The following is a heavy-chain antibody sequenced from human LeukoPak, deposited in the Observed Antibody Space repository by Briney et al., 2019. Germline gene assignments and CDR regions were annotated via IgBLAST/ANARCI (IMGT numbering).Heavy chain of an antibody. J-gene: IGHJ4*02. Sequence: SETLSLTCAVYGGSFSGYYWSWIRQPPGKGLEWIGEINHSGSTNYNPSLKSRVTISVDTSKNQFSLKLSSVTAADTAVYYCARHVGDHEYFDYWGQGTLVTVSS. CDR3: ARHVGDHEYFDY. CDR2: INHSGST. CDR1: GGSFSGYY. V-gene: IGHV4-34*01. D-gene: IGHD3-10*01.